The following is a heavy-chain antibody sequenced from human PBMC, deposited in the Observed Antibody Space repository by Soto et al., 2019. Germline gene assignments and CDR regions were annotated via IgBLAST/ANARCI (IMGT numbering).Heavy chain of an antibody. Sequence: GGSLRLSCAASGFTFSSYGMHWVRQAPGKGLEWVAVISYDGSNKYYADSVKGRFTISRDNSKNTLYLQMNSLRAEDTAVYYCAKDPYYYDSSGYYYNWGQGTLVTVSS. D-gene: IGHD3-22*01. J-gene: IGHJ4*02. CDR1: GFTFSSYG. V-gene: IGHV3-30*18. CDR2: ISYDGSNK. CDR3: AKDPYYYDSSGYYYN.